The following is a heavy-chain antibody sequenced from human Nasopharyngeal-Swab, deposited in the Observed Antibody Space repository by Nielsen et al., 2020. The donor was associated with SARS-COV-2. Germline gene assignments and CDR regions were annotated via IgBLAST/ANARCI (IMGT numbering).Heavy chain of an antibody. CDR2: IYYRGSP. V-gene: IGHV4-30-4*01. CDR1: GGSISSGDYY. Sequence: SETLSLTCTVSGGSISSGDYYWSWIRQPPGKGLAWIGYIYYRGSPYYNPSLKSRVTMSVDTSKNQFSLKLSSVTAADTAVYYCARRDAHEYYYEGGFDYWGQGSLVTVSS. CDR3: ARRDAHEYYYEGGFDY. J-gene: IGHJ4*02. D-gene: IGHD3-22*01.